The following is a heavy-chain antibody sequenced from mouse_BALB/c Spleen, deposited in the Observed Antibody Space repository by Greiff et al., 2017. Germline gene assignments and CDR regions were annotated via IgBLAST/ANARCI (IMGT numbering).Heavy chain of an antibody. V-gene: IGHV5-9-3*01. CDR3: ARGLAY. Sequence: EVHLLQSGAGLVKPGASLKLSCAASGFTFTSYYMPWVRQTPGKGLEWVATISHGGGYTYYHDRVKGRYTISRDNAKNTMYLQMSSLRSEDTDLCYCARGLAYWGQGTLVTVSA. CDR1: GFTFTSYY. CDR2: ISHGGGYT. J-gene: IGHJ3*01.